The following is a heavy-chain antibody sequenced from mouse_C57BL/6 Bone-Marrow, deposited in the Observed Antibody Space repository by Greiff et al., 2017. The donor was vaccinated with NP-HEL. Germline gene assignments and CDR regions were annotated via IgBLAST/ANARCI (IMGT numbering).Heavy chain of an antibody. J-gene: IGHJ2*01. Sequence: VQLQQSGAELVKPGASVKLSCTASGFNIKDYYMHWVKQRPEQGLEWIGRIDPEDGDTKYAQKFKGKATRTANTSSNTAYMQLSSLTSEDTAFYYCARGGYGYDEGDYWGQGTTLTVSS. D-gene: IGHD2-2*01. CDR2: IDPEDGDT. CDR1: GFNIKDYY. CDR3: ARGGYGYDEGDY. V-gene: IGHV14-2*01.